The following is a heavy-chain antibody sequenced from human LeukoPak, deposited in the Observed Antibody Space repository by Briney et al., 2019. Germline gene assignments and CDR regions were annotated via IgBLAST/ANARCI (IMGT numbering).Heavy chain of an antibody. V-gene: IGHV3-13*01. CDR3: ARDNTYYGMDV. Sequence: GGSLRLSCAASGFTFSSYDMHWVRQATGKGLEWVSAIGTAGDTYYPGSVKGRFTISRENAKDCLYLQMNSLRAGDTAVYYCARDNTYYGMDVWGQGTTVTVSS. CDR2: IGTAGDT. CDR1: GFTFSSYD. D-gene: IGHD2/OR15-2a*01. J-gene: IGHJ6*02.